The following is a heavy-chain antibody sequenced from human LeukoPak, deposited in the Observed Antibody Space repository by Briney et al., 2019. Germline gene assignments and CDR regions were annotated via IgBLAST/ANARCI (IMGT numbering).Heavy chain of an antibody. J-gene: IGHJ4*02. Sequence: PGGSLRLSCAASGFTFSSYNMNWVRQAPGKGLEWVSYISSGGSSIYYADSVKGRFTISRDNAKNSLYLQMNSLRAEDTAVYYCARDPAYAYSSGWYRPDYFDYWGQGTLVTVSS. V-gene: IGHV3-48*01. D-gene: IGHD6-19*01. CDR3: ARDPAYAYSSGWYRPDYFDY. CDR1: GFTFSSYN. CDR2: ISSGGSSI.